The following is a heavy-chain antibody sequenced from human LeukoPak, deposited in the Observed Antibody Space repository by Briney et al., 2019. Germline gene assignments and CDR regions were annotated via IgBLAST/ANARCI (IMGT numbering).Heavy chain of an antibody. Sequence: SVKVSCKASGGTFSSYAISWVRQAPGQGLEWMGGIIPVFGTANYAQKFQGRVTITTDESTSTAYMELSSLRSEDTAVYYCAIWSGYSGSFDYWGQGTLVTVSS. CDR2: IIPVFGTA. D-gene: IGHD3-3*01. CDR1: GGTFSSYA. CDR3: AIWSGYSGSFDY. J-gene: IGHJ4*02. V-gene: IGHV1-69*05.